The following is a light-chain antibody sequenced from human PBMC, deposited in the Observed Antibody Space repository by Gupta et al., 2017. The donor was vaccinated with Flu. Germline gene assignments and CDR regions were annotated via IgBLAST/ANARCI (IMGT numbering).Light chain of an antibody. Sequence: SSALIQDPAVSVALGQPVRVTCQGDSLRSNYASWYQQKPGQAPILVIYGKNNRPSGIPDRFSGSSSGDTASLTITGAQAEDEADYYCDSRDSSDNHWVFGGGTKLTVL. CDR3: DSRDSSDNHWV. CDR2: GKN. CDR1: SLRSNY. J-gene: IGLJ3*02. V-gene: IGLV3-19*01.